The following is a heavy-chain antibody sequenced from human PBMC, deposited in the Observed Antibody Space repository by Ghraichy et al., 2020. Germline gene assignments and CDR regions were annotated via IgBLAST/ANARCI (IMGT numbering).Heavy chain of an antibody. Sequence: GGSLRLSCAASEFTFSNYAMTWVRQAPGKGLEWVSSISVSGALTYYADSVKGRFTISRDRSKNTMHLQMNSLRAEDTALYYCASPLLPLDGFNIWGQGTMVTVSS. CDR1: EFTFSNYA. CDR3: ASPLLPLDGFNI. D-gene: IGHD2-15*01. J-gene: IGHJ3*02. CDR2: ISVSGALT. V-gene: IGHV3-23*01.